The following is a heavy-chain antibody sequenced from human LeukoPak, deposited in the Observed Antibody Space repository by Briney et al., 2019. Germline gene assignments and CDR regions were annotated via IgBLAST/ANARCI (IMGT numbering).Heavy chain of an antibody. CDR1: GYTFTGYY. D-gene: IGHD3-3*01. CDR3: ARGRFWSGYSYYYYMDV. V-gene: IGHV1-2*02. CDR2: INPNSGGT. Sequence: GASVKVSCKASGYTFTGYYMHWVRQAPGQGLEWMGWINPNSGGTNYAQKFQGRVTMTRDTSISTAYIELSRLRSDDTAVYYCARGRFWSGYSYYYYMDVWGKGTTVTVSS. J-gene: IGHJ6*03.